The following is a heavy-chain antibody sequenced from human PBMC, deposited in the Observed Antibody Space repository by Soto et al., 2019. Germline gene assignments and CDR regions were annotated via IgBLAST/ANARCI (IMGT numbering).Heavy chain of an antibody. CDR1: GFTFSSYE. J-gene: IGHJ6*02. V-gene: IGHV3-48*03. CDR3: ARDKGHVDTAMVSYYYYYYGMDV. Sequence: GGSLRLSCAASGFTFSSYEMNWVRQAPGKGLEWVSYISSSGSTIYYADSVKGRFTISRDNAKNSLYLQMNSLRAEDTAVYYCARDKGHVDTAMVSYYYYYYGMDVWGQGTTVTSP. CDR2: ISSSGSTI. D-gene: IGHD5-18*01.